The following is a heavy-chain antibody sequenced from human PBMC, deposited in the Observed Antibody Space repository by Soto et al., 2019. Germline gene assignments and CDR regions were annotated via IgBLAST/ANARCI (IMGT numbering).Heavy chain of an antibody. CDR1: GGSISSGGYY. CDR2: IYYSGST. Sequence: QVQLQESGPGLVKPSQTLSLTCTVSGGSISSGGYYWSWIRQHPGKCLEWIGYIYYSGSTYYNPSLKGRVTISVDTSKNQFSLKLSSVTAADTAVYYCARETTVTTVGYFQHWGQGTLVTVSS. V-gene: IGHV4-31*03. J-gene: IGHJ1*01. D-gene: IGHD4-17*01. CDR3: ARETTVTTVGYFQH.